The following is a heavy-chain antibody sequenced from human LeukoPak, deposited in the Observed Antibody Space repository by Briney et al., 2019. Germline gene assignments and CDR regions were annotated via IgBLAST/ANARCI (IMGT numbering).Heavy chain of an antibody. V-gene: IGHV3-9*01. CDR1: GFTFDDYA. Sequence: GGSLRLSCAASGFTFDDYAMHWVRQAPGKGLEWVSAISWNSGIIGYADSVKGRFTISRDNAKNSLYLQMNSLRAEDTALYYCAKDTGSGSYFRWFDPWGQGTLVTVSS. J-gene: IGHJ5*02. CDR3: AKDTGSGSYFRWFDP. D-gene: IGHD3-10*01. CDR2: ISWNSGII.